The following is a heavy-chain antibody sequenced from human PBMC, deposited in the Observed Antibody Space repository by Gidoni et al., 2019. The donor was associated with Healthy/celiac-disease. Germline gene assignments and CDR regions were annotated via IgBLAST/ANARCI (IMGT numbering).Heavy chain of an antibody. CDR2: ISYDGSNK. CDR3: ARDTYSGSYYPSPGLFDY. J-gene: IGHJ4*02. Sequence: QVQLVESGGGVVQPGRSLRLTCAASGFTFSSYAMHWVRQAPGKGLEWVAVISYDGSNKYYADSVKGRFTISRDNSKNTLYLQMNSLRAEDTAVYYCARDTYSGSYYPSPGLFDYWGQGTLVTVSS. D-gene: IGHD1-26*01. CDR1: GFTFSSYA. V-gene: IGHV3-30-3*01.